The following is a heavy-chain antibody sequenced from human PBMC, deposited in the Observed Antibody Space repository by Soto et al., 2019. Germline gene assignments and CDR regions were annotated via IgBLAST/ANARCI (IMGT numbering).Heavy chain of an antibody. V-gene: IGHV4-31*03. J-gene: IGHJ6*02. CDR3: ARDRIDSSGYSYYYYGMDV. Sequence: LSLTCTVSGGSISSGGYYWSWIRQHPGKGLEWIGYIYYSGSTYYNPSLKSRVTISVDTSKNQFSLKLSSVTAADTAVYYCARDRIDSSGYSYYYYGMDVWGQGTTVTVSS. CDR1: GGSISSGGYY. CDR2: IYYSGST. D-gene: IGHD3-22*01.